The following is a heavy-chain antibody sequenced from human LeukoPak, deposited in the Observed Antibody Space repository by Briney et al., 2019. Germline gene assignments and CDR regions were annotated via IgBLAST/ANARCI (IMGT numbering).Heavy chain of an antibody. CDR1: GYTFTSYY. CDR3: AREPTSSWELQVVLDY. CDR2: INPSGGST. V-gene: IGHV1-46*01. D-gene: IGHD1-26*01. J-gene: IGHJ4*02. Sequence: GASVKVSCKASGYTFTSYYMHRVRHAPGQGLEWMVIINPSGGSTSYAQKIQGRVTMTRDMSTSTVYMELSSLRSEDTAVYYCAREPTSSWELQVVLDYWGQGTLVTVSS.